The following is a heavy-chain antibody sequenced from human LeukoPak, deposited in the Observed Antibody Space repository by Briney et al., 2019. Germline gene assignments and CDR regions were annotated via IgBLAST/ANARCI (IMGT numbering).Heavy chain of an antibody. D-gene: IGHD2-2*01. Sequence: PGGSLRLSCAASGFTFSSYWMSWVRQAPGKGLEWVANIKQDGSEKYYVDSVKGRFTISRNNAKNSLYLQMNSLRAEDTAVYYCARVVVVPAAHYYYYYGMDVWGQGTTVTVSS. V-gene: IGHV3-7*01. CDR3: ARVVVVPAAHYYYYYGMDV. J-gene: IGHJ6*02. CDR1: GFTFSSYW. CDR2: IKQDGSEK.